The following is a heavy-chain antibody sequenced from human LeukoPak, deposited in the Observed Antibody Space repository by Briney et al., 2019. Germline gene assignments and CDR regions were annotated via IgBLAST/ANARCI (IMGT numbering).Heavy chain of an antibody. CDR3: AKDEFVASDFTGAFDI. Sequence: GGSLRLSCSPSGFTFDDYAMHWVRQAPGKGLKWVSGISWNSGSIGYADSVKGRFTISRDNAKNSLYLQMNSLRAEDMALYYCAKDEFVASDFTGAFDIWGQGTMVTVSS. V-gene: IGHV3-9*03. J-gene: IGHJ3*02. CDR1: GFTFDDYA. D-gene: IGHD2-8*02. CDR2: ISWNSGSI.